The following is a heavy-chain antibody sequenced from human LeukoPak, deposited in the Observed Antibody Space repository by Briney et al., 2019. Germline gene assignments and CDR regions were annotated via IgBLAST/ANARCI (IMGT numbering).Heavy chain of an antibody. Sequence: GGSLRLSCVASGFTFSSSGMHWVRQAPGKGLEWVAAISYDGGNKYYVDSVKGRFTISRANLKNTLYLQMNSLRAEDTAVYYCAKGVGSGSYYVFDYWGQGTLVTVSS. D-gene: IGHD3-10*01. CDR1: GFTFSSSG. CDR3: AKGVGSGSYYVFDY. V-gene: IGHV3-30*18. CDR2: ISYDGGNK. J-gene: IGHJ4*02.